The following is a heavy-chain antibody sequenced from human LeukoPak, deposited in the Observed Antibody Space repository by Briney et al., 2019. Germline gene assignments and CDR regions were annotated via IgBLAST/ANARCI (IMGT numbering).Heavy chain of an antibody. Sequence: ASVKVSCKASGYTFTSYYMHWVRQAPGQGLEWMGIINPSGGSTTYAKRFQGRVTMTRDTSTSTVYMELSSLRSEDTAVYYCTRGLNSYNWFDPWGQGTLVTVSS. CDR3: TRGLNSYNWFDP. J-gene: IGHJ5*02. V-gene: IGHV1-46*03. CDR1: GYTFTSYY. D-gene: IGHD3/OR15-3a*01. CDR2: INPSGGST.